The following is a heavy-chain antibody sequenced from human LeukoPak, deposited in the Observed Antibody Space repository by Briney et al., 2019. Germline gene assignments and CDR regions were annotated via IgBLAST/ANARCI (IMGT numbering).Heavy chain of an antibody. J-gene: IGHJ3*02. Sequence: ASVKVSCKASGGTFSSYAISWVRQAPGQGLEWMGRIIPIFGTANYAQKFQGRVTITKDGSTSTAYMELSSLRSEDTAVYYCARDWNYYYDSSGYYLDAFDIWGQGTMVTVSS. V-gene: IGHV1-69*05. CDR3: ARDWNYYYDSSGYYLDAFDI. D-gene: IGHD3-22*01. CDR2: IIPIFGTA. CDR1: GGTFSSYA.